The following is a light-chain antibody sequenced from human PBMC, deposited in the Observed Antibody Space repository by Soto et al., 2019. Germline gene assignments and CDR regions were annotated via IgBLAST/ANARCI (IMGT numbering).Light chain of an antibody. CDR1: SSNIGINY. J-gene: IGLJ2*01. CDR2: DNN. CDR3: GTWDSSLSVVV. V-gene: IGLV1-51*01. Sequence: QSVLTQPPSVSAAPGQPVTISCSGTSSNIGINYVCRYRQLPGTAPKLLIYDNNKRPSGIPDRFSGSKSGTSATLGITGVQTGDEADYYCGTWDSSLSVVVFGGGTKLTVL.